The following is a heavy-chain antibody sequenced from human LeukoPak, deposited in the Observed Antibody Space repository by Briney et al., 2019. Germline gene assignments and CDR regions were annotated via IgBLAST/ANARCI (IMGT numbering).Heavy chain of an antibody. D-gene: IGHD5-18*01. Sequence: GGSLRLSCAASAFTFSDYYMSWIRQAPGKGLQWLSYISNSGDSVYYADSVKGRFTISRDNAKNSLSLQMNSLTADDTAVYYCARDGGRSSYGYHLDSWGQGTLVTVS. CDR3: ARDGGRSSYGYHLDS. J-gene: IGHJ4*02. CDR1: AFTFSDYY. CDR2: ISNSGDSV. V-gene: IGHV3-11*01.